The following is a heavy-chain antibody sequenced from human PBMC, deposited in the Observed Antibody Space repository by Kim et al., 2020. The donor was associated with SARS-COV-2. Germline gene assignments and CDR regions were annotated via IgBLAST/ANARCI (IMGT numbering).Heavy chain of an antibody. CDR3: ARRKQPTSANWFDP. D-gene: IGHD6-13*01. Sequence: NPSLKSRVTISVDTSKKNCSLELSSVTAADTALYYCARRKQPTSANWFDPWGQGTLVTVSS. V-gene: IGHV4-31*02. J-gene: IGHJ5*02.